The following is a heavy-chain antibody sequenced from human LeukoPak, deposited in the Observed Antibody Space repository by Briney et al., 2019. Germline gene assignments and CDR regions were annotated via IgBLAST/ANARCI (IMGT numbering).Heavy chain of an antibody. J-gene: IGHJ1*01. CDR2: ISSNGGNT. Sequence: PGGSLRLSCAASGFTFSSYGMHWVRQAPGKGLEYVSAISSNGGNTNYANSVKGRFTISRDNSKNTLYLQMGSLRTEDMAVYYCARVSSGWYGYWGQGTLVTVSS. V-gene: IGHV3-64*01. CDR1: GFTFSSYG. D-gene: IGHD6-19*01. CDR3: ARVSSGWYGY.